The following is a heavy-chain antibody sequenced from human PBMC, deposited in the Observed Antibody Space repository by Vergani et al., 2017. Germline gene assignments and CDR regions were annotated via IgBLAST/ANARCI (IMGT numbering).Heavy chain of an antibody. J-gene: IGHJ4*02. CDR1: EYSFGNYW. CDR2: IFPADSDT. D-gene: IGHD1-1*01. V-gene: IGHV5-51*03. CDR3: AELTTYPDS. Sequence: EVELVQSGPEMRKPGESLKISCKGSEYSFGNYWIGWVRQMPGKGLEWMGIIFPADSDTRYSPSFQGQVTISADKSISTAFLQWDSLKASDTALYYCAELTTYPDSGGQGPLVTVPS.